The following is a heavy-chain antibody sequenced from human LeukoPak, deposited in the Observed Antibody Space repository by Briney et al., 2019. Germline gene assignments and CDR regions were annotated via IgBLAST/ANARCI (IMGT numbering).Heavy chain of an antibody. J-gene: IGHJ4*02. CDR1: GFTVSSNY. Sequence: PGGSLRLSCAASGFTVSSNYKSWVRQAPGKGLEWVSVIYSGGSTYYADSVKGRFTISRDNSKNTLYLQMNSLRAEDTAVYYCARVGLRDGYRMIDYWGQGTLVTVSS. V-gene: IGHV3-53*01. D-gene: IGHD5-24*01. CDR3: ARVGLRDGYRMIDY. CDR2: IYSGGST.